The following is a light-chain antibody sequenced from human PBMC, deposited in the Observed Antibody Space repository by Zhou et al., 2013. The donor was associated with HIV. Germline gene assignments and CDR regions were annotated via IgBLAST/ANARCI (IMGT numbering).Light chain of an antibody. V-gene: IGKV1-5*03. CDR1: QSISSW. J-gene: IGKJ2*03. CDR3: QQCHSYPYS. CDR2: QAS. Sequence: DIQMTQSPSTLSASVGDRVAITCRASQSISSWLAWYQQQEGKAPKLLIYQASSLESGVPSKFSGSGSGTEFTLTIDSLQPDDVATYYCQQCHSYPYSFGQGTKLEIK.